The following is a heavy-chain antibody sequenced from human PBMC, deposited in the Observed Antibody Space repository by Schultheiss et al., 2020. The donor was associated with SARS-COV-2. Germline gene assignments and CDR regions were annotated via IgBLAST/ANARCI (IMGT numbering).Heavy chain of an antibody. Sequence: ASVKVSCKASGYTFTSYGISWVRQAPGQGLEWMGWISAYNGNTNYAQKLQGRVTMTRNTSISTAYMELSSLRSEDTAVYYCARAQGGYDFWSGYSYYFDYWGQGTLVTVSS. CDR3: ARAQGGYDFWSGYSYYFDY. D-gene: IGHD3-3*01. CDR2: ISAYNGNT. V-gene: IGHV1-18*01. CDR1: GYTFTSYG. J-gene: IGHJ4*02.